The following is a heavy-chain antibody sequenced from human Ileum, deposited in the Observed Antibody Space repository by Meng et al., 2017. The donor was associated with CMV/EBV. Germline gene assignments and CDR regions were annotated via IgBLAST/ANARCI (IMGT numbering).Heavy chain of an antibody. J-gene: IGHJ6*02. D-gene: IGHD6-13*01. CDR3: ARDRQLFV. Sequence: GGSLRLSCAASGLTFSRYEMSWVRQAPGKGLEWVANIKQDGSEKYYVDSVKGRFTISRDNAKNSLYLQMNSLRAEDTAVYYCARDRQLFVWGQGTTVTVSS. CDR2: IKQDGSEK. CDR1: GLTFSRYE. V-gene: IGHV3-7*01.